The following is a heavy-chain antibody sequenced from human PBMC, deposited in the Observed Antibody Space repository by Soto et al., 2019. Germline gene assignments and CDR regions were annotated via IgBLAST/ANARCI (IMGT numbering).Heavy chain of an antibody. CDR3: ARDPPLPAAMVD. D-gene: IGHD2-2*01. J-gene: IGHJ4*02. Sequence: QVQLQESGPGLVKPSGTLSLTCAVSGGSISSSNWWSWVRQPPGKGLEWIGEIYHSGSTNYNPSLKFRVTISVDKSKNQFSLQLSSVTAADTALYYCARDPPLPAAMVDWGQGTLVTVSS. CDR2: IYHSGST. CDR1: GGSISSSNW. V-gene: IGHV4-4*02.